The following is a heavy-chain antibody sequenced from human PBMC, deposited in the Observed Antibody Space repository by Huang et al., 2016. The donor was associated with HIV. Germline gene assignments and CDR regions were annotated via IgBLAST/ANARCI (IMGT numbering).Heavy chain of an antibody. CDR1: GFTFGDFN. D-gene: IGHD2-15*01. Sequence: EVQLVESGGGLVQPGTSLRLSCAASGFTFGDFNMNWVRQAPGKGLEWISYIRSSSKYKLYADSVKGRLTSSRDNARNSLYLQLKSLRVEDTAVYYCARESCSGGTCYLFDFWGQGVLVTVSS. V-gene: IGHV3-21*05. J-gene: IGHJ4*02. CDR3: ARESCSGGTCYLFDF. CDR2: IRSSSKYK.